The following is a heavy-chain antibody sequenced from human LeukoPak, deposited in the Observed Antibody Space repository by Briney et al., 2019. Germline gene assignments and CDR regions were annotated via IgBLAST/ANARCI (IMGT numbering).Heavy chain of an antibody. Sequence: GGSLRLSCAASGFPFSGYWMHWVRQAPGKGLVWVSRIDDDGASTTYADSVKGRFTISRDNAKNTLYLQMNSLRVEDTAVYYCARSASGYDAWGQGTLVTVSS. J-gene: IGHJ5*02. CDR2: IDDDGAST. CDR1: GFPFSGYW. D-gene: IGHD5-12*01. V-gene: IGHV3-74*01. CDR3: ARSASGYDA.